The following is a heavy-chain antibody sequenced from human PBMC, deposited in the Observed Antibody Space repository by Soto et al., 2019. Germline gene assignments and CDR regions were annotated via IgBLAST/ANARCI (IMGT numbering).Heavy chain of an antibody. Sequence: WETLSLTCTVSGVSISSSKNYWGWMRQPPGKGLEWIGTISYSGSTYYNPSLDGRVIISADTSKNQFSLKLTSLTAADTAVYYCSRLYPFHSGKYGVDVWGQGTMVTVSS. CDR1: GVSISSSKNY. D-gene: IGHD3-10*01. V-gene: IGHV4-39*01. CDR3: SRLYPFHSGKYGVDV. CDR2: ISYSGST. J-gene: IGHJ6*02.